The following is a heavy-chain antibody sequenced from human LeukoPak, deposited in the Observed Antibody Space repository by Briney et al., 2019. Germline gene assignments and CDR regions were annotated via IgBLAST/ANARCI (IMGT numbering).Heavy chain of an antibody. V-gene: IGHV3-48*03. CDR3: ARDSSSSWGDLDY. D-gene: IGHD6-13*01. CDR2: ISSGGFTI. CDR1: GFTFTTYE. J-gene: IGHJ4*02. Sequence: PGGSLRLSCAASGFTFTTYEMNWVRQAPGKGLEWVSYISSGGFTIYYADSVKGRFTISRANAKNSLYLQMNSLRVEDTAVYYCARDSSSSWGDLDYWGQGTLVTVSS.